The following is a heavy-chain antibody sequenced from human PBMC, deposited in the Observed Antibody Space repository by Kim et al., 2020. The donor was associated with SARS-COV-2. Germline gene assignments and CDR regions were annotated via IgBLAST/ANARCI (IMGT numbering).Heavy chain of an antibody. V-gene: IGHV3-33*01. J-gene: IGHJ4*02. D-gene: IGHD3-16*01. CDR3: ARDKLWLRTLDY. Sequence: YYADSVKGRFTISRDNSKNTLNLQMISLRAEDTAVYYCARDKLWLRTLDYWGQGTLVTVSS.